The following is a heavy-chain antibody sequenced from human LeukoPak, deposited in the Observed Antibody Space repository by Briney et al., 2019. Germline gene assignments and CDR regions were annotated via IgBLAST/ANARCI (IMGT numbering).Heavy chain of an antibody. Sequence: GGSLRLSCVASGLTFSSYEMNWVRQAPGKGLEWVSYISSSGRSIYYADSVKGRFTISRDIARKSLYLQMNSLRAEDTAVYYCARDIEPDAFDIWGQGTMVTVSS. CDR1: GLTFSSYE. V-gene: IGHV3-48*03. D-gene: IGHD1-14*01. CDR3: ARDIEPDAFDI. CDR2: ISSSGRSI. J-gene: IGHJ3*02.